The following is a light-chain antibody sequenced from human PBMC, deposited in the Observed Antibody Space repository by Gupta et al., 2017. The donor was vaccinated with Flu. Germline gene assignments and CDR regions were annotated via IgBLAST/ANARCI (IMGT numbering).Light chain of an antibody. Sequence: SALTQPRSVSGSPGQPVPMPCAGTGSDVGGYNYVSWYRLYPGKAPKLIVSDVSKRPSGVPDRFSGSKSGNTASLTISGLQADDEADYYCCSYAGSYTFVFGGGTQLTVL. CDR2: DVS. J-gene: IGLJ2*01. V-gene: IGLV2-11*01. CDR1: GSDVGGYNY. CDR3: CSYAGSYTFV.